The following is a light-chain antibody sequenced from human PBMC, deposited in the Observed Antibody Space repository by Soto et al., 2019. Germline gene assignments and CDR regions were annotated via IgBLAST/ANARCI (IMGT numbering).Light chain of an antibody. J-gene: IGKJ1*01. V-gene: IGKV1-27*01. Sequence: DIQLTQSPSSLSASVGDRVTITCRASQGINNTLAWYQQKSGKVPSLLIFAASTLQSGVPSRFSGSGFGTLFTLTISGLQAEDVATYYCQKYKGAPRTFGQGTKVEIK. CDR3: QKYKGAPRT. CDR2: AAS. CDR1: QGINNT.